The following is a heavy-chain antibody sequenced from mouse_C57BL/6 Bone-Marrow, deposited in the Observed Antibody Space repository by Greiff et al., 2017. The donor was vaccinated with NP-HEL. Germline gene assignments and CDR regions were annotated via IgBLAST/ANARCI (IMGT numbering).Heavy chain of an antibody. J-gene: IGHJ2*01. CDR1: GYTFTSYW. CDR3: ARYGYFFDY. D-gene: IGHD1-2*01. V-gene: IGHV1-64*01. Sequence: QVQLQQSGAELVKPGASVKLSCKASGYTFTSYWMHWVKQRPGQGLEWIGMIHPNSGSTNYNEKFKSKATLTVDKASSTAYMQLSSLTSEDSAVYYCARYGYFFDYWGQGTTLTVSS. CDR2: IHPNSGST.